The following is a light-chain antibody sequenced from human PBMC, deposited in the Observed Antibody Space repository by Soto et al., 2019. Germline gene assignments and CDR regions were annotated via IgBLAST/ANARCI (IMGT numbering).Light chain of an antibody. CDR3: QQRSNWPLYT. J-gene: IGKJ2*01. Sequence: EIVLTQSPATLSLSPGERATLSCRASQSVSSYLAWYQQKPGQAPRLLIYDASNRATGIPARFSGSGSGTDFTLTISSLEPADFVVYYCQQRSNWPLYTFGQGTKLEIK. CDR2: DAS. CDR1: QSVSSY. V-gene: IGKV3-11*01.